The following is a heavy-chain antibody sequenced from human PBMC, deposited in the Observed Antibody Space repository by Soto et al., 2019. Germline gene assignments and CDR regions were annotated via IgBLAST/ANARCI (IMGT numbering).Heavy chain of an antibody. V-gene: IGHV1-18*01. CDR3: ARGRYGDY. Sequence: QVHLVQSGAEVKKPGASVKVSCKGSGYDFTTYGITWVRQAPGQGLEWMAWISAHNGNPDYAQKLQGRVTVTRDTCTSTAYMALRSLRSDDTPVYYCARGRYGDYWGQGALVTLSS. CDR1: GYDFTTYG. CDR2: ISAHNGNP. J-gene: IGHJ4*02. D-gene: IGHD1-1*01.